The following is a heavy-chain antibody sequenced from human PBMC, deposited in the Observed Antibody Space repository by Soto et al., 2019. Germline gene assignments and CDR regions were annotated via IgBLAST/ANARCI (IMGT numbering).Heavy chain of an antibody. V-gene: IGHV1-18*01. Sequence: QVQLVQSEGEVKQPGASVKVSCKVSGYTFTTYGLCWVRQVPGQGLEWMGYISPASGVTTYAQSLQGRVTMTTDTSTGTVYMELRSLRSDDTAIYYCAREMWTRSGPQNFFDYWGQGALVTVSS. D-gene: IGHD6-25*01. CDR2: ISPASGVT. CDR3: AREMWTRSGPQNFFDY. CDR1: GYTFTTYG. J-gene: IGHJ4*02.